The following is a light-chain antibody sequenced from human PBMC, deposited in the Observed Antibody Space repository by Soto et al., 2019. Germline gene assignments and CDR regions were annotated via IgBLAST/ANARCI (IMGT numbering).Light chain of an antibody. V-gene: IGKV1-5*01. J-gene: IGKJ1*01. CDR2: DAS. CDR1: QSISSW. Sequence: DIQMTQSPSTLSASVGARVPITCRASQSISSWLAWYQQKPGKAPELLISDASTLATGVPSRFSGSGSGTEFTLTISSLQPDDFATYYCQQYNSFTWTFGQGTKVDIK. CDR3: QQYNSFTWT.